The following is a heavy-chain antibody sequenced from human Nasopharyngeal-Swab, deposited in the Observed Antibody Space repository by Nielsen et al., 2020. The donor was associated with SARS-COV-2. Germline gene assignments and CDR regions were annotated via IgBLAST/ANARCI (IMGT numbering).Heavy chain of an antibody. CDR3: ARDSPIVDYVPNYYYYMDV. Sequence: GESLKISCAASGFTFSSYTINWVRQAPGKGLEWVSSIIISCSYIYYADSVKGRFTISRDNAKKSLYLQMNSLRAEDTAVYYCARDSPIVDYVPNYYYYMDVWGKGTTVTVSS. D-gene: IGHD3-16*01. CDR1: GFTFSSYT. V-gene: IGHV3-21*01. J-gene: IGHJ6*03. CDR2: IIISCSYI.